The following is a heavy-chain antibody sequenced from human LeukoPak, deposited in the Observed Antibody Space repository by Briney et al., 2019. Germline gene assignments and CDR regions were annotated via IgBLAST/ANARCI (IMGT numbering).Heavy chain of an antibody. D-gene: IGHD6-13*01. J-gene: IGHJ1*01. Sequence: GGSLRLSCAASGFTFNTYAMSWVRQAPGKGLEWVSTVSGSGGITYYVDSVNGRFTISRDNSKNTLYLQMSSMRAEDTAVYYCAKDEGIAAVGHWGQGTLVTVSA. V-gene: IGHV3-23*01. CDR2: VSGSGGIT. CDR1: GFTFNTYA. CDR3: AKDEGIAAVGH.